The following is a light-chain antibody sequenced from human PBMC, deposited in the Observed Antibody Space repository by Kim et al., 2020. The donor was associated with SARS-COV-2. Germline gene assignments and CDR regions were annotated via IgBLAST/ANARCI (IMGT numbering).Light chain of an antibody. CDR3: RSYDSTNPEV. CDR1: SGSSAGSY. J-gene: IGLJ2*01. V-gene: IGLV6-57*03. Sequence: TVTLSCTRSSGSSAGSYVQWYWQHPRSAPATVIYEDNRRPSGVPVRFSGSVDSSCISASLTISGLKTEDEADYYCRSYDSTNPEVFAGGTQLTVL. CDR2: EDN.